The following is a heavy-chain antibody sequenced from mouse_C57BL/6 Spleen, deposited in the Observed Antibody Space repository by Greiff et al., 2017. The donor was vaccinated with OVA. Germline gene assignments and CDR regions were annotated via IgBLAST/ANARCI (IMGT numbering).Heavy chain of an antibody. V-gene: IGHV5-17*01. D-gene: IGHD2-5*01. CDR1: GFTFSDYG. CDR2: ISSGSSTI. J-gene: IGHJ3*01. CDR3: ARTYYSNSWFAY. Sequence: EVLLVESGGGLVKPGGSLKLSCAASGFTFSDYGMHWVRQAPEKGLEWVAYISSGSSTIYYADKVKGRFTISRDNAKNTLFLQMTSLRSEDTAMYYCARTYYSNSWFAYWGQGTLVTVSA.